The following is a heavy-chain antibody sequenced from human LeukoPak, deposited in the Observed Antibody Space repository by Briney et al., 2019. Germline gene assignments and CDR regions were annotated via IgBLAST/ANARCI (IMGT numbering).Heavy chain of an antibody. CDR3: AKGYYYRSGTNFDY. CDR1: GFTFSSYA. CDR2: ISGSGSST. Sequence: GGSLRLSCAASGFTFSSYAMSWVRQAPGEGLEWVSVISGSGSSTYYADSVKGRFTISRDNSKNTLYLQMNSLRAEDTAVYYCAKGYYYRSGTNFDYWGQGTLVTVSA. D-gene: IGHD3-10*01. J-gene: IGHJ4*02. V-gene: IGHV3-23*01.